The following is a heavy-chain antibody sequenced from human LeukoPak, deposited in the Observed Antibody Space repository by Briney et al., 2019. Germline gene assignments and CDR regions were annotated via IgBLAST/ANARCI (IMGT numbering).Heavy chain of an antibody. CDR2: INHSGTT. V-gene: IGHV4-34*01. D-gene: IGHD2-2*01. CDR3: ARVLVVPVAMPDF. Sequence: SETLSLTCAVYGGSVSGYYWSWIRQPPGKGLEWIGEINHSGTTNYKSSFKSRVTISVDMSKNQISLKLSSVTAADTALYYCARVLVVPVAMPDFWGQGTLVTVSS. J-gene: IGHJ4*02. CDR1: GGSVSGYY.